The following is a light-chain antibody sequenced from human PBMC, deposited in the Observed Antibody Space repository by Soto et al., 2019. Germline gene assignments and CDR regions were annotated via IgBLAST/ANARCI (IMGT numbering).Light chain of an antibody. Sequence: QSALTQPPSASGSPGQSVTISCTGTSSDVGAYSYVSWYQQHPGKAPKLMIYEVSKRPSGVPDRFSGSKSGNTASLTVSVLQAEDEADNYCSAYAVSNNFVVFGGGTKRTVL. J-gene: IGLJ2*01. CDR1: SSDVGAYSY. CDR3: SAYAVSNNFVV. V-gene: IGLV2-8*01. CDR2: EVS.